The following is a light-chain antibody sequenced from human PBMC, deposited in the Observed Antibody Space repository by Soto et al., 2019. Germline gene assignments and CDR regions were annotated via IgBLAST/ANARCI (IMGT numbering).Light chain of an antibody. Sequence: QPVLTQPPSASGTPGQRVTISCSGSSSNIGSNYVYWYQQFPGTAPKLLIYRNNQRPSGVPDRFSGSKSGTSASLAISGLRSEDEADYYCAAWDARLSGVVFGGGTKVTVL. J-gene: IGLJ3*02. CDR2: RNN. CDR1: SSNIGSNY. V-gene: IGLV1-47*01. CDR3: AAWDARLSGVV.